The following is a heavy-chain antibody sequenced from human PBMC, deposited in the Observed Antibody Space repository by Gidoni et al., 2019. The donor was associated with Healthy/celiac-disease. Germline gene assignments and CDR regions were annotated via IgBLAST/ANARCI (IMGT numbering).Heavy chain of an antibody. Sequence: EVQLVESGGGLVQPGGSLSLSCAASGFTFSSYEMNWVRQAPGKGLEWVSYISSSGSTIYYADSVKGRFTISRDNAKNSLYLQMNSLRTEDTAVYYCARDPTTLGSFGFDYWGQGTLVTVSS. J-gene: IGHJ4*02. CDR1: GFTFSSYE. D-gene: IGHD4-4*01. CDR3: ARDPTTLGSFGFDY. V-gene: IGHV3-48*03. CDR2: ISSSGSTI.